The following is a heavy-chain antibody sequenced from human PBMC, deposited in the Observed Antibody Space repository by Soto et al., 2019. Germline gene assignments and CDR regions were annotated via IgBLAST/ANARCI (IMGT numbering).Heavy chain of an antibody. J-gene: IGHJ3*02. Sequence: QVQLVQSGAEVKKPGSSVKVSCKASGGTFSSYAISWVRQAPGQGLEWMGGIIPIFGTANYAQKFQGRAPITADESTSTAYMELSSLRSEDTAVYYCARDESTVPRDAAFDIWGQGTMVTVSS. CDR2: IIPIFGTA. CDR3: ARDESTVPRDAAFDI. D-gene: IGHD2-2*01. CDR1: GGTFSSYA. V-gene: IGHV1-69*12.